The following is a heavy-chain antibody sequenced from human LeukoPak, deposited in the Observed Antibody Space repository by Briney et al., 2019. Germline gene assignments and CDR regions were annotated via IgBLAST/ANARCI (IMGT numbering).Heavy chain of an antibody. J-gene: IGHJ3*02. CDR2: IYHSGST. CDR1: GGSFSGYY. D-gene: IGHD3-22*01. CDR3: ARAAYYYDSSGYPGFAFDI. V-gene: IGHV4-30-2*01. Sequence: PSETLSLTCAVYGGSFSGYYWSWIRQPPGKGLEWIGYIYHSGSTYYNPSLKSRVTISVDRSKNQFSLKLSSVTAADTAVYYCARAAYYYDSSGYPGFAFDIWGQGTMVTVSS.